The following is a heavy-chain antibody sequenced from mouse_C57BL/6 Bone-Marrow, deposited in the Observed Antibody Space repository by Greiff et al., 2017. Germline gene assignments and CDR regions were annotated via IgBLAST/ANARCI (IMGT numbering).Heavy chain of an antibody. CDR2: IYPTSGNT. J-gene: IGHJ2*01. CDR3: ARSPGGYFDY. CDR1: GYTFTSYG. V-gene: IGHV1-81*01. Sequence: QVQLQQSGAELARPGASVKLSCKASGYTFTSYGISWVKQRTGQGLEWIGEIYPTSGNTYYNEKFKGKATLTADKSSSTAYMELRSLTSEDAAVYFCARSPGGYFDYWGQGTTLTVSS.